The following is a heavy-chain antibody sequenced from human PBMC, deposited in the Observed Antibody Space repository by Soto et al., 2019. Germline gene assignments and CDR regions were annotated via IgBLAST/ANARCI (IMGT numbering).Heavy chain of an antibody. CDR1: GFIFNTYW. CDR2: IDQDGSEK. Sequence: WGSLRLSCTGSGFIFNTYWINWVRQAAGRGLEWGAGIDQDGSEKDDVDSVKGRFTISRDNAKNSLFLQMNNLRVEDAAVYYCASRPPDVRYFGVFDYWGQRTVVTSPQ. V-gene: IGHV3-7*03. D-gene: IGHD1-20*01. CDR3: ASRPPDVRYFGVFDY. J-gene: IGHJ4*02.